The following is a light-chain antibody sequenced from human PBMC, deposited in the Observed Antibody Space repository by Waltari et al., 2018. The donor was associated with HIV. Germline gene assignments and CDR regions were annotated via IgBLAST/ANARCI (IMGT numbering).Light chain of an antibody. Sequence: SSELTQDPAVSVALGQPVRITCQGDSLRKYYGTWDQQKPGQAPVLVHYGKNNRPSGIPDRCAGSASGSTTSLTSAGAQAEDEADYYGNARDSSGNHLVFGGGTKLTVL. CDR3: NARDSSGNHLV. J-gene: IGLJ3*02. CDR2: GKN. CDR1: SLRKYY. V-gene: IGLV3-19*01.